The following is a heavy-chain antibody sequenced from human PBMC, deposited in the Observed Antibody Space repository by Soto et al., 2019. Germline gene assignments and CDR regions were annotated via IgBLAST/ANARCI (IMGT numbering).Heavy chain of an antibody. Sequence: GGSLRLSCVASGFTFRSYWMTRIRQAPGKGLEWVGNIKEDGSEEKYVDSVEGRFTISRDNAKNSLYLQMNSLRVEDTAIYYCASPRGGGYRIFDYWGRGTLVTVSS. CDR1: GFTFRSYW. CDR2: IKEDGSEE. CDR3: ASPRGGGYRIFDY. D-gene: IGHD1-26*01. V-gene: IGHV3-7*01. J-gene: IGHJ4*02.